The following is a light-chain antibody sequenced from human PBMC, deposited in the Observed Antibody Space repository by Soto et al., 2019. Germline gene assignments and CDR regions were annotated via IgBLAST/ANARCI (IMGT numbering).Light chain of an antibody. V-gene: IGKV3-20*01. CDR1: QSVSTSY. CDR2: GAS. CDR3: QQYGSSPRT. Sequence: EFVLTQSPGTLSLSPGERATLSCRASQSVSTSYLAWYQQKPGQAPRLLIYGASSRATGIPDRFSGRGSGTDFTLTISRLELEEFAVYYCQQYGSSPRTFGQGTKVEIK. J-gene: IGKJ1*01.